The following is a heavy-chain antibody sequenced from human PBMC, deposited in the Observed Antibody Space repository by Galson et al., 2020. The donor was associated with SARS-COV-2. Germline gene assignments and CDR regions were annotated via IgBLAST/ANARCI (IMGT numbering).Heavy chain of an antibody. CDR1: GFTLSSYE. J-gene: IGHJ3*02. CDR3: ASPYLAAASLFGAFDI. D-gene: IGHD2-15*01. V-gene: IGHV3-48*03. CDR2: ISGRGTNM. Sequence: GGSLRLSCAGAGFTLSSYEMNWVRQAPGKGMEWVSSISGRGTNMYYEDSVKGRSTISRDNARSSLYLQMTSLRAEDTAVYYCASPYLAAASLFGAFDIWGLGTMVTVSS.